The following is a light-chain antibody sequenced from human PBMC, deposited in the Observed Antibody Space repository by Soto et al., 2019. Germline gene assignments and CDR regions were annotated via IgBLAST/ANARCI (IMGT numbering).Light chain of an antibody. CDR3: QQHGSSPFT. CDR2: GAS. V-gene: IGKV3-20*01. CDR1: QSVTTTY. Sequence: EIVLTQSPGTLSLSPGERATLSCRASQSVTTTYLAWYQQKPGQAPRLLISGASTRATGIPDRFSASGSGTDFTPTISRLEPEDFAVYYCQQHGSSPFTFGPGTKVDIK. J-gene: IGKJ3*01.